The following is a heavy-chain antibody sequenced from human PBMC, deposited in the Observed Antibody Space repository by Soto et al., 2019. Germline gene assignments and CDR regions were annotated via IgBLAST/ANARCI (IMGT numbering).Heavy chain of an antibody. CDR1: GYIFTTYY. CDR3: TGGGSGSGGPGDY. Sequence: QVQLVQSGAEVKKPGASVKVSCKASGYIFTTYYIHWVRQAPGQGLEWMGIINPSGGGPRYAQKSQARVTMTGDTSTTTVSRGRGSLKSDDTAVYYCTGGGSGSGGPGDYWGQGTLVTVSS. CDR2: INPSGGGP. J-gene: IGHJ4*02. V-gene: IGHV1-46*03. D-gene: IGHD3-10*01.